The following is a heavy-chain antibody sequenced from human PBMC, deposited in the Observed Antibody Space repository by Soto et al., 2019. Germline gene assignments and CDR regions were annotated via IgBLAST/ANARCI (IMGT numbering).Heavy chain of an antibody. Sequence: GGSLRLSCAASGFTFSSYDMHWVRQATGKGLEWVSAIGTAGDTYYPGSVKGRFTISRENAKNSLYLQMNSLRAEDTAVYYCARGWGMDFWSGEPGGYYYGMDVWGQGTTVTVSS. CDR3: ARGWGMDFWSGEPGGYYYGMDV. D-gene: IGHD3-3*01. CDR1: GFTFSSYD. CDR2: IGTAGDT. V-gene: IGHV3-13*01. J-gene: IGHJ6*02.